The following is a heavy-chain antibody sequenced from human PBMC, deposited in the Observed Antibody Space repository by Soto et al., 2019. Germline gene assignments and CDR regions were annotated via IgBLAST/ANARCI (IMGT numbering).Heavy chain of an antibody. D-gene: IGHD2-21*01. CDR1: GFVFSSYS. CDR3: AREVIEVTNGMDV. V-gene: IGHV3-21*01. Sequence: EVILVESGGGLVKPGGSLRLSCANSGFVFSSYSMNWVRQAPGKGLEWVSSISASGSYTFHADSVKGRFTISRDNTNNLLYLQMSSLRADDTAGYYCAREVIEVTNGMDVWGQGTTVTVSS. CDR2: ISASGSYT. J-gene: IGHJ6*02.